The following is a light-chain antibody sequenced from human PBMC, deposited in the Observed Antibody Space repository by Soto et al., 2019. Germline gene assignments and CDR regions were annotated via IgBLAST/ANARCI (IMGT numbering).Light chain of an antibody. V-gene: IGKV3-20*01. J-gene: IGKJ2*01. CDR2: AAS. Sequence: EIVLTQSPGTLSLSPGERATLSCRASQSVSSSSLAWYQQKPGQAPRLLIYAASNRASGIPGRFSGSGSGTDFTLTISRLEPEDFAVYYCQQYVGSPPTYTFGLGTKLEI. CDR3: QQYVGSPPTYT. CDR1: QSVSSSS.